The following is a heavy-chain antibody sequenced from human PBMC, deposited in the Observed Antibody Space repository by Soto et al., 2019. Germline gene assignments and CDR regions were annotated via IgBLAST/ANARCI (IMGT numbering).Heavy chain of an antibody. CDR3: ATDRTGTTGSPNY. J-gene: IGHJ4*02. Sequence: GASVKVSCKVSGYTLTELSMHWVRPDPGKGLEWMGGFDPEDGETIYAQKFQGRVTMTEDTSTDTAYMELSSLRSEDTAVYYCATDRTGTTGSPNYWGQGTLVTVSS. CDR1: GYTLTELS. CDR2: FDPEDGET. V-gene: IGHV1-24*01. D-gene: IGHD1-1*01.